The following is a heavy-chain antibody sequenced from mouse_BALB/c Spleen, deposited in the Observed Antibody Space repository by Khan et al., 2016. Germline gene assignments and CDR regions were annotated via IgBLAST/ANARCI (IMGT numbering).Heavy chain of an antibody. CDR1: GYSITSDYA. Sequence: EVQLQESGPGLVKPSQSLSLTCTVTGYSITSDYAWNWIRQFPGNKLEWMGYISYSGNTHYIPSLKSRIYITRDTSKNQFFLQLNSVTTEDTATYYCAREDYSWFAYWGQGTLVTVSA. V-gene: IGHV3-2*02. CDR2: ISYSGNT. CDR3: AREDYSWFAY. J-gene: IGHJ3*01. D-gene: IGHD1-1*02.